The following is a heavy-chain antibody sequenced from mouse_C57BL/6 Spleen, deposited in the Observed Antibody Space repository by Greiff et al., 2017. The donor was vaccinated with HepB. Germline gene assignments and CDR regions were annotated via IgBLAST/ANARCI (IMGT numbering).Heavy chain of an antibody. V-gene: IGHV7-1*01. CDR1: GFTFSDFY. Sequence: EVKLVESGGGLVQSGRSLRLSCATSGFTFSDFYMEWVRQAPGKGLEWIAASRNKANDYTTEYSASVKGRFIVSRDTSQSILYLQMNALRAEDTAIYYCARGRYFDVWGTGTTATVSS. CDR3: ARGRYFDV. CDR2: SRNKANDYTT. J-gene: IGHJ1*03.